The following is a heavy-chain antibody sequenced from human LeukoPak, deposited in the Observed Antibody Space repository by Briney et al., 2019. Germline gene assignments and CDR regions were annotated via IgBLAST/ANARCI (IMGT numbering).Heavy chain of an antibody. CDR1: GYTFTDYY. J-gene: IGHJ5*02. D-gene: IGHD3-10*01. CDR2: IIPIFGTA. V-gene: IGHV1-69*13. CDR3: ARVLTMVQGVIIRENWFDP. Sequence: SVKVSCKTSGYTFTDYYMHWVRQAPGQGLDWMGGIIPIFGTANYAQKFQGRVTITADESTSTAYMELSSLRSEDTAVYYCARVLTMVQGVIIRENWFDPWGQGTLVTVSS.